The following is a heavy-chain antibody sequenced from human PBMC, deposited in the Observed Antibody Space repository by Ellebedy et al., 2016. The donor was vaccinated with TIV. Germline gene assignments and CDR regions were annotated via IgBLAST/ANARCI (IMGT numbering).Heavy chain of an antibody. V-gene: IGHV3-48*03. J-gene: IGHJ5*02. CDR2: ISGSASVT. CDR3: ARSYGARTSGP. Sequence: PGGSLRLSCAVSGFTFSSYEMNWVRQAPGKGLEWVSYISGSASVTAYADSVKGRFTISRDNASTSLYLQMNSLRVDDTAMYYCARSYGARTSGPWGQGTLVTVSS. CDR1: GFTFSSYE. D-gene: IGHD3-16*01.